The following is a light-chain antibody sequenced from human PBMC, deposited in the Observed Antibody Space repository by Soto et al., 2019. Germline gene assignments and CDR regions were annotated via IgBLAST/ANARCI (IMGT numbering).Light chain of an antibody. CDR3: QQYNNWPET. J-gene: IGKJ2*01. Sequence: EIVMTQSPATLSVSPGERATLSCRASQSVSSNLAWYQQKPGQAPRLLIYGASTRATGIPARFSGNGSGTEFTLTISSLQSEDFAVYYCQQYNNWPETFGQGTKLEIK. CDR2: GAS. V-gene: IGKV3-15*01. CDR1: QSVSSN.